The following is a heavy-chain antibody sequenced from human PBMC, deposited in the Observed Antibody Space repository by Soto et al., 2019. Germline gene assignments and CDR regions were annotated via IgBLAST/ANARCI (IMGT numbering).Heavy chain of an antibody. CDR2: IYYSGST. Sequence: PSETLSLTCTVSGGSISSGGYYWSWIRQHPGKGLEWIGYIYYSGSTYYNPSLKSRVNISVDTSKNKFSLKLSSVTAADTAVYYCARQRIAAAGSGSYYYYYGMDVWGQGTTVTVSS. CDR1: GGSISSGGYY. CDR3: ARQRIAAAGSGSYYYYYGMDV. J-gene: IGHJ6*02. D-gene: IGHD6-13*01. V-gene: IGHV4-31*03.